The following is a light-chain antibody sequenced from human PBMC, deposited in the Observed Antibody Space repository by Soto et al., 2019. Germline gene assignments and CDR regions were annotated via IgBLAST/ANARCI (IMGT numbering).Light chain of an antibody. V-gene: IGKV1-5*03. CDR2: KAS. J-gene: IGKJ1*01. Sequence: DIQLTQSPSTLSVSVGDRVTITCRASQTISSWLAWYQQKPGKAPKRLIYKASTLNSAVPSRFSGSGSGTEFTLTISSLQPDDFATYYCQHYNSYSEAFGQGTKVELK. CDR3: QHYNSYSEA. CDR1: QTISSW.